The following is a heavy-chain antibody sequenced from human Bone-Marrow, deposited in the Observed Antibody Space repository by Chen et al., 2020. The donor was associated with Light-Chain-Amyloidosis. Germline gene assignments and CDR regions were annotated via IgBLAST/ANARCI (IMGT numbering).Heavy chain of an antibody. CDR3: ARGAERGYSGYESTNFDY. V-gene: IGHV1-2*02. CDR2: INPNSGGT. CDR1: GYTFTGYY. Sequence: QVQLVQSGAEVKKPGASVKVSCKASGYTFTGYYMLWVRQAPGQGLKWMGWINPNSGGTNYAQKFQGRVTMTRDTSISTAYMELSRLRSDDTAVYYCARGAERGYSGYESTNFDYWGQGTLVTVSS. D-gene: IGHD5-12*01. J-gene: IGHJ4*02.